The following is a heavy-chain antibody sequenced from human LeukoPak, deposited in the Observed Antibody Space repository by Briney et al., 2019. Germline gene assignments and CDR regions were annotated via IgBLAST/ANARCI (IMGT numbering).Heavy chain of an antibody. Sequence: SETLSLTCAVSGGSISSSEWWSWVRQPPGKGLEWIGEINHSGSTNYNPSLKSRVTISVDTSKNQFSLKLSSVTAADTAVYYCARLAYCGGDCYSDAFDIWGQGTMVTVSS. CDR2: INHSGST. D-gene: IGHD2-21*02. V-gene: IGHV4-4*02. J-gene: IGHJ3*02. CDR3: ARLAYCGGDCYSDAFDI. CDR1: GGSISSSEW.